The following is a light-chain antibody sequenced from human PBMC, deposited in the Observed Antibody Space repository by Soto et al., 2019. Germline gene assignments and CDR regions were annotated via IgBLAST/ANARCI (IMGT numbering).Light chain of an antibody. CDR2: DVT. V-gene: IGKV1-33*01. J-gene: IGKJ5*01. CDR3: QQYYDLPIT. Sequence: DIQMTQSPSSLSASVGDRVTITCQASQDIDKYLNWYQQKPGKAPKLLIDDVTNLETGVPSRFSGSGSGTHFTLTIGSRQPEDIATYYCQQYYDLPITFGQGTRLEIK. CDR1: QDIDKY.